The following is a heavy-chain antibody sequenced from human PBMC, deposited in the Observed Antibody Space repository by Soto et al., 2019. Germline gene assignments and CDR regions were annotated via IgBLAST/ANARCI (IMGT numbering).Heavy chain of an antibody. CDR3: ARVTIFGVVYFDY. CDR2: TNAGNGNT. Sequence: ASVKVSCKASGYTFTSYAMHWVRQAPGQRLEWMGWTNAGNGNTKYSQKFQGRVTITRDTSASTAYMELSSLRSEDTAVYYCARVTIFGVVYFDYWGQGTLVTVSS. D-gene: IGHD3-3*01. V-gene: IGHV1-3*01. J-gene: IGHJ4*02. CDR1: GYTFTSYA.